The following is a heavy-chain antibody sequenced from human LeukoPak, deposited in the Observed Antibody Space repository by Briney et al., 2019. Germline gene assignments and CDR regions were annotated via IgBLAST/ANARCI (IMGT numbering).Heavy chain of an antibody. CDR1: GFTFSSYA. J-gene: IGHJ4*02. CDR2: ISGSGDTT. CDR3: ARRDSRGWFDY. D-gene: IGHD6-19*01. V-gene: IGHV3-23*01. Sequence: GGSLRLSCAASGFTFSSYAMRWVRLAPGKGLEWVSAISGSGDTTYYTDSVKGRFTISRDNSKNTVYLQMNSLRAEDTAVYYCARRDSRGWFDYWGQGTLVTVSS.